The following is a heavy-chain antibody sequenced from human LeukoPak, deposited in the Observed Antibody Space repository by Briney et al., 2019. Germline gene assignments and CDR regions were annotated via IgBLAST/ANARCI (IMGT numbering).Heavy chain of an antibody. CDR2: ISDGGGST. Sequence: GGSLRLSCAVSGFTFSSYAMTWVRQAPGKGLEWVSGISDGGGSTYCGDSVKGRFTISRDNSKNTLYLQMNSLRAEDTAVYYCAKDLNLTADYWGQGTLVTVSS. CDR3: AKDLNLTADY. D-gene: IGHD2-21*02. CDR1: GFTFSSYA. V-gene: IGHV3-23*01. J-gene: IGHJ4*02.